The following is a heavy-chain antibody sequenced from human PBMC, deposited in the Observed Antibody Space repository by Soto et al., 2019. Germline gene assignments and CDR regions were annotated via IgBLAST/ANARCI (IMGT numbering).Heavy chain of an antibody. CDR3: ARGADYGALPGFYYYYGMDV. CDR2: IYHSGST. V-gene: IGHV4-38-2*01. Sequence: NPSETLSLTCAVSGYSISSGYYWGWIRQPPGKGLEWIGSIYHSGSTYYNPSLKSRVTISVDTSKNQFSLKLSSVTAADTAVYYCARGADYGALPGFYYYYGMDVWGQGTTVTVSS. CDR1: GYSISSGYY. J-gene: IGHJ6*02. D-gene: IGHD4-17*01.